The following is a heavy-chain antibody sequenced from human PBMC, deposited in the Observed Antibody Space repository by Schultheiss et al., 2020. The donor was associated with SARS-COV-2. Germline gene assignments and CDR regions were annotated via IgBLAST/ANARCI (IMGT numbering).Heavy chain of an antibody. CDR2: IYHSGST. V-gene: IGHV4-59*12. Sequence: SETLSLTCTVSGGSISSYYWSWIRQPPGKGLEWIGYIYHSGSTYYNPSLKSRVTISVDRSKNQFSLKLSSVTAADTAVYYCARADSSGYCDAFDIWGQGTIVTVSS. CDR1: GGSISSYY. J-gene: IGHJ3*02. D-gene: IGHD3-22*01. CDR3: ARADSSGYCDAFDI.